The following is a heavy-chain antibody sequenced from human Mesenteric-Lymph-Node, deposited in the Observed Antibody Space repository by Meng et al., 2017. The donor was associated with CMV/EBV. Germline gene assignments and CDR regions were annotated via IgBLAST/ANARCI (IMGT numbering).Heavy chain of an antibody. Sequence: ETLSLTCTVSGYSITTNSYYWAWIRQPPGKGLEWVSSISPISNYIVYADSVRGRFTVSRDNAENSLYLQMNSLRAEDTAVYYCAREYIEDTAMVEGFYFDYWGQGTLVTVSS. D-gene: IGHD5-18*01. CDR3: AREYIEDTAMVEGFYFDY. CDR2: ISPISNYI. V-gene: IGHV3-21*06. J-gene: IGHJ4*02. CDR1: GYSITTNS.